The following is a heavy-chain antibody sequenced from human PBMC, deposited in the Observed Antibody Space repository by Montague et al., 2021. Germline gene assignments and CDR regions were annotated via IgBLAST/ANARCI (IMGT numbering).Heavy chain of an antibody. CDR1: GDSINGWY. D-gene: IGHD3-22*01. V-gene: IGHV4-59*01. CDR2: VFYSGAT. CDR3: ARQGFYESGGFFI. J-gene: IGHJ4*02. Sequence: SETLSLTYSISGDSINGWYWSWIRQPPGKGLEWIGSVFYSGATNYNPSLKSRVTMSADTSKNQVSLKVNSVTAADTAVYYCARQGFYESGGFFIWGLGTLVTVS.